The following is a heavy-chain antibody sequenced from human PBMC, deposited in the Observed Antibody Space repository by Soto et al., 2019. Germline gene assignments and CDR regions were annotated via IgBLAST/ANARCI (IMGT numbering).Heavy chain of an antibody. Sequence: QVQLVQSGAEVKKPGASVKVSCKASGYTFSSYGITWVRQAPGQRLERMGWFNTYNGNTNYAQKLQGRVTMTTDTSTSTAYMELRSLRSDDTAVYYCARERGGYSYGDYWGQGALVTVSS. CDR1: GYTFSSYG. J-gene: IGHJ4*02. CDR3: ARERGGYSYGDY. V-gene: IGHV1-18*01. D-gene: IGHD5-18*01. CDR2: FNTYNGNT.